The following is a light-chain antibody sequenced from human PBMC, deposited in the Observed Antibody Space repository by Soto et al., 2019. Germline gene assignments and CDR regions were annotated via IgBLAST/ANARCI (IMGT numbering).Light chain of an antibody. J-gene: IGLJ1*01. CDR2: DAT. Sequence: SYERTHPPSVSLAPGHTAKITCGGDKIGSKIVHWYKQRPGQAPVAVVFDATDRPSGIPDRISASRSGDTATLTISRVDAGDDADYYCQVWASTAEFFVFGSGTKVTVL. V-gene: IGLV3-21*02. CDR3: QVWASTAEFFV. CDR1: KIGSKI.